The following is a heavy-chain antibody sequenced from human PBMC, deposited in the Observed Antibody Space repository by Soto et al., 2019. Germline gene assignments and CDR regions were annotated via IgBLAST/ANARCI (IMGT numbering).Heavy chain of an antibody. J-gene: IGHJ6*02. V-gene: IGHV1-18*01. CDR3: ARDVRGHYYYYGMDV. CDR2: ISAYNGNT. Sequence: QVQLVQSGAEVKKPGASVKVSCKASGYTFTSYGISWVRQATGQGLEWMGWISAYNGNTNYAQRLQGRVTMTTDTSTSTLYMELRSLRSDDTAVYYCARDVRGHYYYYGMDVWGQGTTVTVSS. CDR1: GYTFTSYG. D-gene: IGHD5-12*01.